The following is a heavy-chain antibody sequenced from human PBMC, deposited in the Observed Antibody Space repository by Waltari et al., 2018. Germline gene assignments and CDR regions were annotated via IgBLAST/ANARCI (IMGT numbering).Heavy chain of an antibody. CDR2: INCNTGDR. CDR1: GYHFTADY. CDR3: AREDIVATKVFDD. D-gene: IGHD5-12*01. V-gene: IGHV1-2*02. J-gene: IGHJ4*01. Sequence: QVQLVQSGAEVKKPGASVTVSCKTSGYHFTADYIHWVRQAPGQGLEWMGWINCNTGDRDYAQKFRGRVTMTRETSLTTVYMEMNRLTSDDTAVYYCAREDIVATKVFDDWGHGTLVTVSS.